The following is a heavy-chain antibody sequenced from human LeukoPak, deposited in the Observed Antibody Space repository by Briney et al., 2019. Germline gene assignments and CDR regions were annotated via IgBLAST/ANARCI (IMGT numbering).Heavy chain of an antibody. Sequence: GASVKVSCKTSGYTFTIYGISWVRQAPGQGLEWMGLISAYGNTNYAQNLRGRVTMTTDTSTSTAYMELRSLRSDDTAVYYCARGIIGYYFDYWGQGTLVTVSS. J-gene: IGHJ4*02. CDR3: ARGIIGYYFDY. V-gene: IGHV1-18*01. CDR2: ISAYGNT. D-gene: IGHD2-15*01. CDR1: GYTFTIYG.